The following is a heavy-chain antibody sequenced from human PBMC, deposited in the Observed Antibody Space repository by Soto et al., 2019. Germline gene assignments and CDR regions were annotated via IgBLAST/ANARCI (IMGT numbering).Heavy chain of an antibody. CDR1: GGTFSSYA. D-gene: IGHD3-10*01. Sequence: SVKVSCKASGGTFSSYAISWVRQAPGQGLEWMGGIIPIFGTANYAQKFQGRVTITADESTSTAYMELSSLRSEDTAVYYCARVSADYYGSGSGFDPWGQGTLVTVSS. CDR3: ARVSADYYGSGSGFDP. CDR2: IIPIFGTA. V-gene: IGHV1-69*13. J-gene: IGHJ5*02.